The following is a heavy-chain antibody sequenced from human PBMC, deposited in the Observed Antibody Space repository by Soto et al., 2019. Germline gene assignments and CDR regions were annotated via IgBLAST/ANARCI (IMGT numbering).Heavy chain of an antibody. D-gene: IGHD6-19*01. CDR3: ARGGYSRGWSFDY. Sequence: PGGSLRLSCAASGFTFNIFGMHWVRQAPGKGLEWVAVLSYDGTYKFYADSVKGHFTISRDNSKNTLYLQINSLRADDTAVFHCARGGYSRGWSFDYWGQGTLVTVSS. CDR2: LSYDGTYK. CDR1: GFTFNIFG. J-gene: IGHJ4*02. V-gene: IGHV3-30*03.